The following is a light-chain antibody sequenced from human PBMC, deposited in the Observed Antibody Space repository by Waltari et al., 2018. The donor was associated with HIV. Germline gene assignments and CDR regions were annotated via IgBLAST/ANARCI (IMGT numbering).Light chain of an antibody. Sequence: QSVLTQPPSASGTPGQRVTIPCSGSSSHIGNNYVYWYHQLPGTAPKLPIYRSNQRPSGVPDRFSGSKSGTSASLAISGLRSEDEADYYCAAWDDSLSGPVFGGGTKLTVL. CDR1: SSHIGNNY. V-gene: IGLV1-47*01. CDR2: RSN. J-gene: IGLJ3*02. CDR3: AAWDDSLSGPV.